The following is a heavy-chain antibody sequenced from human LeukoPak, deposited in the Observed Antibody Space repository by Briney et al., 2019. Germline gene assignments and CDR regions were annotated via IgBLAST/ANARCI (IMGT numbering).Heavy chain of an antibody. CDR2: INPNSGGT. Sequence: ASVKVSCKVSGYTLTELSMHWVRQAPGQGLEWMGWINPNSGGTNYAQKFQGRVTMTRDTSISTAYMELSRLRSDDTAVYYCASLWFGELLLDYWGQGTLVTVSS. D-gene: IGHD3-10*01. CDR1: GYTLTELS. J-gene: IGHJ4*02. V-gene: IGHV1-2*02. CDR3: ASLWFGELLLDY.